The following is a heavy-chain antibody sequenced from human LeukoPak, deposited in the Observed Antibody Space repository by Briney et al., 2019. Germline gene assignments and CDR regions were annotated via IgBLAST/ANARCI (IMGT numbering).Heavy chain of an antibody. Sequence: PSETLSLTCTVSGDSISSSRYYWGWIRQPPGKGLEWIGRISYSGSTHFNPSLKSRVTISVDTSKNQFSLKLNSVTAADTAVYYCARQFTIFGVVTHLWGQGTLVIVSS. D-gene: IGHD3-3*01. CDR2: ISYSGST. V-gene: IGHV4-39*01. CDR3: ARQFTIFGVVTHL. J-gene: IGHJ4*02. CDR1: GDSISSSRYY.